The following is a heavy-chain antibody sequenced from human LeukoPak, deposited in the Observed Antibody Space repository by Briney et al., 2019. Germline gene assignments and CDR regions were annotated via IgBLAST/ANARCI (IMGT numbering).Heavy chain of an antibody. V-gene: IGHV3-21*01. Sequence: GGSLRLSCAASGFTPSNYAMNWVRQAPGKGLEWVSSISSSSSYIYYADPVKGRFTISRDNAKNSLYLQMNSLRAEDTAVYYCARGSPWWELLPIDYWGQGTLVTVSS. CDR3: ARGSPWWELLPIDY. CDR1: GFTPSNYA. CDR2: ISSSSSYI. D-gene: IGHD1-26*01. J-gene: IGHJ4*02.